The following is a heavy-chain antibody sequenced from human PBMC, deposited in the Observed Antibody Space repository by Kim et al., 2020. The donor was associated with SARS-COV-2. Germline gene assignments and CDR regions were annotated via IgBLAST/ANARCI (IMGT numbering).Heavy chain of an antibody. Sequence: ASVKVSCKASGYTFTSYAMHWVRQAPGQRLEWMGWINAGNGNTKYSQKFQGRVTITRDTSASTAYMELSSLRSEDTAVYYCARGGIWMSDIWFGELRMFYYYGMDVWGQGTTVTVSS. J-gene: IGHJ6*02. CDR3: ARGGIWMSDIWFGELRMFYYYGMDV. CDR1: GYTFTSYA. CDR2: INAGNGNT. D-gene: IGHD3-10*01. V-gene: IGHV1-3*01.